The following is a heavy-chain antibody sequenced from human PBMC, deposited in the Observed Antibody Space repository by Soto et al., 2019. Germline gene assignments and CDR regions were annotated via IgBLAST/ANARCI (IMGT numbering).Heavy chain of an antibody. D-gene: IGHD2-21*01. CDR3: AKDPLAYCGGDCYYGAFDI. V-gene: IGHV3-23*01. Sequence: GGSLRLSCAASGFTFSSYAMSWVRQAPGKGLEWVSAISGSGGSTYYADSVKGRFTISRDNSKNTLYLQMNSPRAEDTAVYYCAKDPLAYCGGDCYYGAFDIWGQGTMVTVSS. CDR1: GFTFSSYA. CDR2: ISGSGGST. J-gene: IGHJ3*02.